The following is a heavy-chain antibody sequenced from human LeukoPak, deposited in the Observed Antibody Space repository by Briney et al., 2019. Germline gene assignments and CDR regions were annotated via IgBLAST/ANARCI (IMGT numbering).Heavy chain of an antibody. CDR3: VRDLVATIDHYYYGMDV. J-gene: IGHJ6*02. Sequence: PSETLSLTCAVYGGSFSGYYWSWIRQPPGKGLEWIGYIYNSVRTNYNPSLKSRVTISVDTSKNQLSLKLSSVTAADTAVYFCVRDLVATIDHYYYGMDVWGQGTTVTVSS. V-gene: IGHV4-59*01. CDR1: GGSFSGYY. D-gene: IGHD5-12*01. CDR2: IYNSVRT.